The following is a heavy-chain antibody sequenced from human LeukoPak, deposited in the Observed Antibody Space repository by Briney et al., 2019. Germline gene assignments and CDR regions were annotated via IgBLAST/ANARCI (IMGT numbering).Heavy chain of an antibody. J-gene: IGHJ4*02. CDR2: INPNSGGT. D-gene: IGHD3-10*01. V-gene: IGHV1-2*02. CDR3: ARLDGSGSYYHY. CDR1: GYTFTGYY. Sequence: ASVKVSCKASGYTFTGYYMHWVRQAPGQGLEWMGWINPNSGGTNYAQKFQGRVTMTRDTSISTAYMELSRLRSDDTAVYYCARLDGSGSYYHYWGQGTLVTVSS.